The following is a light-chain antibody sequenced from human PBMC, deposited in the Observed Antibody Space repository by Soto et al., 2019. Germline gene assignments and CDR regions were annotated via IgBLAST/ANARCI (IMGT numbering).Light chain of an antibody. J-gene: IGLJ1*01. CDR2: DVT. V-gene: IGLV2-14*01. CDR1: SSDVGGYNY. Sequence: QSVLTQPASVSGAPGQSIAISCTGTSSDVGGYNYVSWYQQHPGKAPKLMIHDVTNRTSGVSNRFSGSKSGNTASLTISGLQTEDEADCYCSSYTSSDTYVFGTGTKVTVL. CDR3: SSYTSSDTYV.